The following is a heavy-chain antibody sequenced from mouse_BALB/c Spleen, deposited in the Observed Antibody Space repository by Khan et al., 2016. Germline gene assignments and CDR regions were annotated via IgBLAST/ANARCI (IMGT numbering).Heavy chain of an antibody. CDR2: ISYSGST. CDR1: GDSITSGY. J-gene: IGHJ2*01. CDR3: AGYYGHFFDY. Sequence: EVQLQESGPSLVKPSQTLSLTCSVTGDSITSGYWNWIRKFPGHKLEYMGYISYSGSTYYTPSLKSRISITRVTSKNQYYLQLNSLTTEDTATYYCAGYYGHFFDYWGQGTTLTVSS. V-gene: IGHV3-8*02. D-gene: IGHD1-1*02.